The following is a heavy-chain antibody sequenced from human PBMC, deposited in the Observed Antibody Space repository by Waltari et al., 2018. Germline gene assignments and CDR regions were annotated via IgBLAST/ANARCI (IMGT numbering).Heavy chain of an antibody. J-gene: IGHJ2*01. D-gene: IGHD6-13*01. CDR1: GYSISSGYY. Sequence: QVQLQESGPGLVKPSETLSLTCAVSGYSISSGYYWGWLRQPPGKGLEWIGSIYHSGSTYYNPSLKSRVTISVDTSKNQFSLKLSSVTAADTAVYYCARVAAAGHWYFDLWGRGTLVTVSS. V-gene: IGHV4-38-2*01. CDR2: IYHSGST. CDR3: ARVAAAGHWYFDL.